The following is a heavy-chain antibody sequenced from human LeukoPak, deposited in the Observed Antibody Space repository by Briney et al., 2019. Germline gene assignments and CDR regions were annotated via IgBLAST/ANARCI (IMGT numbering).Heavy chain of an antibody. CDR1: GGTFSSYA. CDR3: ARGAAVAGNPPLSDY. CDR2: IIPIFGTA. J-gene: IGHJ4*02. Sequence: GASVKVSCKASGGTFSSYAISWVRQAPGQGLEWMGGIIPIFGTANYAQKFQGRVTITADESTSTAYMELSSLRSEDTAVYYCARGAAVAGNPPLSDYWGQGTLVTVSS. V-gene: IGHV1-69*13. D-gene: IGHD6-19*01.